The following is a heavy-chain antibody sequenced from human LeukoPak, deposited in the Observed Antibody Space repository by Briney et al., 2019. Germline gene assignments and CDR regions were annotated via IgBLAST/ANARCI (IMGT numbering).Heavy chain of an antibody. J-gene: IGHJ6*03. Sequence: GGSLRLPCTASGFTFGDYAMSWVRQAPGKGLEWVGFIRSKAYGGTTEYAASVRGRFTISRDDSNNIAYLQMNSLKTEDTAVYYCTRDVAPHYYSFHMDVWGTGTTVTVSS. CDR1: GFTFGDYA. V-gene: IGHV3-49*04. CDR3: TRDVAPHYYSFHMDV. CDR2: IRSKAYGGTT.